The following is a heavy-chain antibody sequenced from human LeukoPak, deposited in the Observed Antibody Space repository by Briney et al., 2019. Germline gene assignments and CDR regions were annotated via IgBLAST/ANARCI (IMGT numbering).Heavy chain of an antibody. V-gene: IGHV4-34*01. CDR1: GGSFSGYY. CDR3: ARVLTEKSTGYYYPDAFDM. D-gene: IGHD3-22*01. Sequence: SEALSLTCAVYGGSFSGYYWNWIRQPPGKGLEWIGEVNHSGSTNYNPSLKSRVTISGDTSKNQFYLKLSSVTAADTAVYYCARVLTEKSTGYYYPDAFDMWGQGTMVTVSS. J-gene: IGHJ3*02. CDR2: VNHSGST.